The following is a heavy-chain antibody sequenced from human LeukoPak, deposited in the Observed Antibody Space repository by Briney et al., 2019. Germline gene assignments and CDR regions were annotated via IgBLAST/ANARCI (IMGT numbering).Heavy chain of an antibody. D-gene: IGHD4-17*01. J-gene: IGHJ6*03. CDR1: GGSISSSSYY. CDR2: IYYSGST. Sequence: SETLSLTCTVSGGSISSSSYYWGWIRQPPGKGLERIGSIYYSGSTYYNPSLKSRVTISVDTSKNQFSLKLSSVTAADTAVYYCARDRYGDYYYYYYYVDVWGKGTTVTVSS. V-gene: IGHV4-39*07. CDR3: ARDRYGDYYYYYYYVDV.